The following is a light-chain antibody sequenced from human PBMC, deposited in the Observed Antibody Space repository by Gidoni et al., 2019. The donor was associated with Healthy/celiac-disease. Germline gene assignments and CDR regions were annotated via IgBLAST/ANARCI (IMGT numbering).Light chain of an antibody. CDR3: QQLNSYPRT. V-gene: IGKV1-9*01. CDR1: QGISSY. J-gene: IGKJ2*01. CDR2: AAS. Sequence: IQLTQSPSSLSASVGDRVTITCRASQGISSYLAWYQQKPGKAPKLLIYAASTLQSGVPSRFSGSGSGTDFTLTISSLQPEDFGTYYCQQLNSYPRTFGQGTKLEIK.